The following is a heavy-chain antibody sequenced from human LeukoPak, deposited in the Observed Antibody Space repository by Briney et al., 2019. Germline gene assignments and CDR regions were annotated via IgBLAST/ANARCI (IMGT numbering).Heavy chain of an antibody. V-gene: IGHV3-53*01. CDR1: GFTVITYY. Sequence: GSLRLSCAASGFTVITYYMTWVRQAPGKGLECVSVIYSGGSTYYADSVKGRFTVSRDNSKNTLYLQMNSLRAEDTAMYYCARGLGYCTSTTCLLPFDYWGQGTLVTVSS. CDR2: IYSGGST. D-gene: IGHD2-2*01. J-gene: IGHJ4*02. CDR3: ARGLGYCTSTTCLLPFDY.